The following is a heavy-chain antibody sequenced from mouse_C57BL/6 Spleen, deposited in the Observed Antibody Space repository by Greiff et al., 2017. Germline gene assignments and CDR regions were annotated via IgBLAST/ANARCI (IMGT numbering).Heavy chain of an antibody. CDR1: GYTFTSYW. Sequence: VQLQQPGAELVKPGASVKLSCKASGYTFTSYWMHWVKQRPGQGLEWIGMIHPNSGSTNYNEKFKSKATLTVDKSSSTAYMQLSRLTSEDSAVYYCARTDWGEVYFDYWGQGTTLTVSS. CDR3: ARTDWGEVYFDY. CDR2: IHPNSGST. J-gene: IGHJ2*01. V-gene: IGHV1-64*01. D-gene: IGHD4-1*01.